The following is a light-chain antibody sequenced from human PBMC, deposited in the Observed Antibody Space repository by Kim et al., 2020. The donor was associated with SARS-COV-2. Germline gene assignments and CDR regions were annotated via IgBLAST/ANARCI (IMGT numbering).Light chain of an antibody. CDR1: NIGNKD. V-gene: IGLV3-12*02. Sequence: SYELTQPHSVSVATSQMARITCGGNNIGNKDVHWYQQKPGQDPVLVIYSDRNRPSEIPERFSGSNPGSTATLTISRVVAGDEADYHCQVWDSSSDLWVFGGGTQLTVL. J-gene: IGLJ3*02. CDR3: QVWDSSSDLWV. CDR2: SDR.